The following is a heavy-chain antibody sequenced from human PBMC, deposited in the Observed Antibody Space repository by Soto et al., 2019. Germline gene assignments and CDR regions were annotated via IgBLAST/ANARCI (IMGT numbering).Heavy chain of an antibody. D-gene: IGHD1-26*01. CDR3: AKDLGGCYYFDY. Sequence: QVQLVESGGGVVQPGRSLRLSCAASGFTFSSYGMHWVRQAPGKGLEWVAVISYDGSNKYYADSVKGRFTISRDNSKNTLYLQMNSLRAEETAVYYCAKDLGGCYYFDYWGQGTLVTVSS. CDR2: ISYDGSNK. V-gene: IGHV3-30*18. CDR1: GFTFSSYG. J-gene: IGHJ4*02.